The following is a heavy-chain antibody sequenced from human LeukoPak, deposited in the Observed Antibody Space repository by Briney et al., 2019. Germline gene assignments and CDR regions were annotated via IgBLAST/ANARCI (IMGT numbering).Heavy chain of an antibody. CDR2: IYYSGST. D-gene: IGHD3-9*01. Sequence: SETLSLTCTVSGGSISSYYWSWIRQPPGKGLEWIGDIYYSGSTNYNPSLKSRVTISVDTSKNQFSLKLSSVTAADTAVYYCARDRYFELLSPTFGYYYGMDVWGQGTTVTVSS. CDR3: ARDRYFELLSPTFGYYYGMDV. V-gene: IGHV4-59*01. J-gene: IGHJ6*02. CDR1: GGSISSYY.